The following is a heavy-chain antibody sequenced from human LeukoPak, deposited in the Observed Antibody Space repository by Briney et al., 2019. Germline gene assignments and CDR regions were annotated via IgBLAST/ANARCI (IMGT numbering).Heavy chain of an antibody. V-gene: IGHV3-11*04. J-gene: IGHJ5*02. CDR3: ARDSRRQQEGWFDP. D-gene: IGHD1/OR15-1a*01. Sequence: PGGSLRLSCVASANSFSDYYMSWIRQAPGKGLEWISYISNSGSRIYYADSVKGRFTISRDNAKNSLYLQMDSLRAEDTAVYYCARDSRRQQEGWFDPWGQGTLVIVSS. CDR2: ISNSGSRI. CDR1: ANSFSDYY.